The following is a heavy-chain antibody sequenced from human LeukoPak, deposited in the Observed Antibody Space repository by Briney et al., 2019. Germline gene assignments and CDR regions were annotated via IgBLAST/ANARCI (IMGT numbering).Heavy chain of an antibody. J-gene: IGHJ5*02. CDR3: ARQEYCSGGSCYTWFDP. CDR1: GYSINNYW. D-gene: IGHD2-15*01. V-gene: IGHV5-51*01. CDR2: IYPADPDI. Sequence: GESLKISCKGSGYSINNYWIGWVRQMPGKGLEWMGIIYPADPDIRYSPSFQGQVTISADKSISTAYLQWSSLKASDTAMYYCARQEYCSGGSCYTWFDPWGQGTLVTVSS.